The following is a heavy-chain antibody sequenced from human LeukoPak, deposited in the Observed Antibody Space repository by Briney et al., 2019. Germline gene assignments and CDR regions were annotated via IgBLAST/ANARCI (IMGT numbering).Heavy chain of an antibody. Sequence: PSETLSLTCTVYGASITNYYWGWTRQPPGKALEWVGSVHFSGSTYYNPSLKSRVLISLDTSKNQVSLRVNSVTAADTAVYYCAKGSSSSRPYYFDYWGQGTLVTVSS. CDR2: VHFSGST. CDR1: GASITNYY. D-gene: IGHD2-2*01. J-gene: IGHJ4*02. V-gene: IGHV4-59*08. CDR3: AKGSSSSRPYYFDY.